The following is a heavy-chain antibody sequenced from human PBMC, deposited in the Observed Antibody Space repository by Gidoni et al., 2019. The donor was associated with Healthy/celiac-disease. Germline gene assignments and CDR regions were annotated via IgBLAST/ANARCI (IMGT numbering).Heavy chain of an antibody. D-gene: IGHD3-22*01. CDR2: ISWNSGSI. CDR3: AKGVDSTLEENWFDP. V-gene: IGHV3-9*01. CDR1: GFTFADYA. Sequence: EVQLVESGGGLVQPGRSLRLSCAASGFTFADYAMHWVRQAPGKGLEWVSGISWNSGSIGYADSVKGRFTISRDNAKNSLYLQMNSLRAEDTALYYCAKGVDSTLEENWFDPWGQGTLVTVSS. J-gene: IGHJ5*02.